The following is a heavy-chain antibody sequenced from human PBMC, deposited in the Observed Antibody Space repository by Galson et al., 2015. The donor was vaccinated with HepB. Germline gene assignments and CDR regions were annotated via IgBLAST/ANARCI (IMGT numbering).Heavy chain of an antibody. CDR3: ARAESTYSYGHDAFDI. CDR1: GGSISRNNY. Sequence: SETLSLTCTVSGGSISRNNYWGWIRQPPGKGLEWIGSMYYSGRTYYKPSLKSRVTISVDTSKNQLSLKLISVTAADTAVYYCARAESTYSYGHDAFDIWGQGTMVTVSS. J-gene: IGHJ3*02. D-gene: IGHD5-18*01. V-gene: IGHV4-39*01. CDR2: MYYSGRT.